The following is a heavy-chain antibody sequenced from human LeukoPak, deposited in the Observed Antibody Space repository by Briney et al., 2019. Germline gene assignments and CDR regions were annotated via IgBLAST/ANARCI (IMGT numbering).Heavy chain of an antibody. Sequence: SETLSLTCTVSGGSISSYYWSWIRQPPGKGLEWIGSIYYSGSTYYNPSLKSRVTISVDTSKNQFSLKLSSVTAADTAVYYCARGLYNCDYWGQGTLVTVSS. CDR2: IYYSGST. CDR1: GGSISSYY. V-gene: IGHV4-39*07. CDR3: ARGLYNCDY. D-gene: IGHD5-24*01. J-gene: IGHJ4*02.